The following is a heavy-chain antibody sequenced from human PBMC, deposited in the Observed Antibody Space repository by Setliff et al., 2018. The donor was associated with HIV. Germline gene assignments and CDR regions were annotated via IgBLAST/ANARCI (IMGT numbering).Heavy chain of an antibody. J-gene: IGHJ4*02. CDR2: IYYSGST. CDR1: GDSISSYY. CDR3: ARQVGNKVLFDS. Sequence: SETLSLTCTVSGDSISSYYWSCIRQPPEKGLEWIGYIYYSGSTNYNPSLKSRVTISVDTSKNQFSLKLSSVTAADTAVYYCARQVGNKVLFDSWGQGTLVTVSS. D-gene: IGHD7-27*01. V-gene: IGHV4-59*01.